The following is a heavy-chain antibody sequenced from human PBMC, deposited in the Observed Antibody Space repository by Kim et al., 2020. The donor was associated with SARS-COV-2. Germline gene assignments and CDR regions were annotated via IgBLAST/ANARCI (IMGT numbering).Heavy chain of an antibody. D-gene: IGHD2-2*01. CDR3: ARVSQRVVPAALFFGDYGMDV. CDR1: GYTFTSYG. V-gene: IGHV1-18*01. CDR2: ISAYNGNT. Sequence: ASVKVSCKASGYTFTSYGISWVRQAPGQGLEWMGWISAYNGNTNYAQKLQGRVTMTTDTSTSTAYMELRSLRSDDTAVYYCARVSQRVVPAALFFGDYGMDVWGQGTTVTVSS. J-gene: IGHJ6*02.